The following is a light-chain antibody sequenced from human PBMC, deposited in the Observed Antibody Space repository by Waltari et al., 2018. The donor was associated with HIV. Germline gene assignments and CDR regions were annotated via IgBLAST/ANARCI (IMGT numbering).Light chain of an antibody. CDR3: AVWDDTLNGPV. CDR1: NSNVGRNY. Sequence: QSVLTQPPSTSGTSGQRVTISCSGSNSNVGRNYIYWYRQFPGPAPHLLIDGTNERPSGVADRFSGSKSGTSASLAISGLRSGDEADYYCAVWDDTLNGPVFGGGTRVTVL. CDR2: GTN. J-gene: IGLJ3*02. V-gene: IGLV1-47*01.